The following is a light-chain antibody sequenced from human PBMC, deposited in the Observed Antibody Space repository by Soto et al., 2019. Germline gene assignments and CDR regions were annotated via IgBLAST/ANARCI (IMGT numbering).Light chain of an antibody. J-gene: IGKJ5*01. CDR2: AAS. CDR3: LQDYYYPPT. CDR1: QSISSY. V-gene: IGKV1-6*01. Sequence: NQMTLSPYSLSASVGDRVTITCRASQSISSYLNWYQQKPGKAPKLLIYAASSLQSGVPSRFSGSGSGTDFTLTISSLQPEDFATYYCLQDYYYPPTFGQGTRLEVK.